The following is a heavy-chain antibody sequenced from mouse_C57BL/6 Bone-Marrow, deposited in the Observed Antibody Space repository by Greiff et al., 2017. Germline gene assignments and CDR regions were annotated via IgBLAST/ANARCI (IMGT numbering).Heavy chain of an antibody. CDR1: DSEVFPIAY. CDR2: ILPSIGRT. CDR3: ARRRPYGNYGYWYFDV. D-gene: IGHD2-1*01. Sequence: QVQLKQSGSELRSPGSSVKLSCKDFDSEVFPIAYMSWVRQKPGHGFEWIGGILPSIGRTIYGEKFEDKATLDADTLSNTAYLELNSLTSEDSAIYYCARRRPYGNYGYWYFDVWGTGTTVTVSS. V-gene: IGHV15-2*01. J-gene: IGHJ1*03.